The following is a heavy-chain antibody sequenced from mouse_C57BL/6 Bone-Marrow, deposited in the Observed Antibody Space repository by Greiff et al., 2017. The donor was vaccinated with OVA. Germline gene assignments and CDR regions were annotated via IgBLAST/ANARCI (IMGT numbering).Heavy chain of an antibody. Sequence: QVQLQQPGAELVKPGASVKLSCKASGYTFTSYWMHWVKQRPGQGLEWIGMIHPNSGSTNYNEKFKSKATLTVDKSSSTAYMQLSSLTSEDSAVYDCARDDDDEGYFDYWGQGTTLTVSS. CDR2: IHPNSGST. V-gene: IGHV1-64*01. CDR1: GYTFTSYW. CDR3: ARDDDDEGYFDY. J-gene: IGHJ2*01. D-gene: IGHD2-4*01.